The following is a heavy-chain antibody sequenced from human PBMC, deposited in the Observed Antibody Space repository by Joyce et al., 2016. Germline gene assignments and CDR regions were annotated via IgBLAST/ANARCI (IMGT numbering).Heavy chain of an antibody. CDR2: VHTRGDP. J-gene: IGHJ2*01. CDR1: GDSIINIEYY. D-gene: IGHD3-10*01. V-gene: IGHV4-30-4*01. Sequence: QVHLQESGPGLVRPSQTLSPTCSVSGDSIINIEYYCNWIRQLPGKGLEWIGYVHTRGDPYFYPSLRGRVIMTVDTSKNHFSLNLTSVTAADTATYYCARDRGVGPRVDLNFGLCGRGTLVSVSS. CDR3: ARDRGVGPRVDLNFGL.